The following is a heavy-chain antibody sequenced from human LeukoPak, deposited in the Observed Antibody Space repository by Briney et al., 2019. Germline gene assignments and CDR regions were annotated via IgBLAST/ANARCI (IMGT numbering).Heavy chain of an antibody. V-gene: IGHV4-39*01. J-gene: IGHJ4*02. D-gene: IGHD3-9*01. CDR3: ARQEDDVLTGYYLNY. Sequence: SETLSLTCTVSGGSISSSSYYWGWIRQPPGKGLEWIGSIFHSGSTYYNPSLKSRVTISVGTSKNQFSVKLSSVTAADTAVYYCARQEDDVLTGYYLNYWGQGTLVTVSS. CDR1: GGSISSSSYY. CDR2: IFHSGST.